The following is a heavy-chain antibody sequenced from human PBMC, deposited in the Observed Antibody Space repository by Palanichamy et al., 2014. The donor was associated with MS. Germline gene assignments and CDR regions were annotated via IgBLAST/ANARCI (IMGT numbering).Heavy chain of an antibody. V-gene: IGHV3-30-3*01. CDR1: GFTFSSYA. CDR3: ARGGTTVTPNPYYYYYVMDV. D-gene: IGHD4-17*01. J-gene: IGHJ6*02. Sequence: QEQLVESGGGVVQPGRSLRLSCAASGFTFSSYAMHWVRQAPGEGLEWVAVITYDGSNKYYADSVKGRFTISRDDSKNTLYMQMDSLGAEDTAVYYCARGGTTVTPNPYYYYYVMDVWGQGTTVTLSS. CDR2: ITYDGSNK.